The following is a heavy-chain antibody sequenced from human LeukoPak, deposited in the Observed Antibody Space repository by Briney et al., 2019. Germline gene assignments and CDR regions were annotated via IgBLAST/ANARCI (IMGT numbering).Heavy chain of an antibody. Sequence: ASVKVSCKASGYTFTGYYMHWVRQAPGQGLEWVGWINPNSGGTNYAQKFQGRVTMTRDTSISTAYMELCRLRSDDTAVYYCASLTYSYGQAFDYWGQGTLVTVSS. J-gene: IGHJ4*02. V-gene: IGHV1-2*02. CDR1: GYTFTGYY. CDR2: INPNSGGT. D-gene: IGHD5-18*01. CDR3: ASLTYSYGQAFDY.